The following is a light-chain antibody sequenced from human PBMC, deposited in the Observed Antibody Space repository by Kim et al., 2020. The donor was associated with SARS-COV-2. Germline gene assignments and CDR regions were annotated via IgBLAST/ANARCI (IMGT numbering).Light chain of an antibody. Sequence: SASVGDRVTITCQARQSISSYLNCYQQKPGKAPKLLIYAASSLQSGVPSSFSGSGSGTDFTLTISSLQPEDFATYYCQQSYSTPYTFGQGTKLEF. V-gene: IGKV1-39*01. CDR3: QQSYSTPYT. CDR2: AAS. CDR1: QSISSY. J-gene: IGKJ2*01.